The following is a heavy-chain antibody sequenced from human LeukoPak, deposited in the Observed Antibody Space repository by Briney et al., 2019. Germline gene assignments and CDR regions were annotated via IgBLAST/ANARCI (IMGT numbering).Heavy chain of an antibody. CDR2: IIPIFGTE. J-gene: IGHJ3*02. CDR1: GGTFSSYA. D-gene: IGHD3-9*01. Sequence: GASVKVSCKASGGTFSSYAISWVRQAPGQGLEWMGGIIPIFGTENYAQKFQGRVTITADESTSTAYMELSSLRSEDTAVYYCARDEGPDILTGYYPLRGAFDIWGQGTMVTVSS. V-gene: IGHV1-69*13. CDR3: ARDEGPDILTGYYPLRGAFDI.